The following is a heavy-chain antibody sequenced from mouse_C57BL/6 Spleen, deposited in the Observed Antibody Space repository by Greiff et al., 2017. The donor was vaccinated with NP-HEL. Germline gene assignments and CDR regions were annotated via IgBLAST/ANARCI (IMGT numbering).Heavy chain of an antibody. Sequence: QVQLQQPGTELVKPGASVKLSCKASGYTFTSYWMHWVKQRPGQGLEWIGNINPSNGGTNYNEKFKSKATLTVDKSSSTAYMQLSSLTSEDSAVYYCASRFYDGYYPNYYAMDYWGQGTSVTVSS. CDR3: ASRFYDGYYPNYYAMDY. J-gene: IGHJ4*01. V-gene: IGHV1-53*01. D-gene: IGHD2-3*01. CDR2: INPSNGGT. CDR1: GYTFTSYW.